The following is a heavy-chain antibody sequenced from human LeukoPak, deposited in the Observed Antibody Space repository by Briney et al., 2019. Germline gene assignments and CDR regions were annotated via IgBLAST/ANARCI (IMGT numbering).Heavy chain of an antibody. D-gene: IGHD5-18*01. J-gene: IGHJ4*02. CDR1: GFTFSSYG. Sequence: GGSLRLSCAASGFTFSSYGMHWVRQAPGKGLEWVAVIWYDGSNKCYTDSVKGRFTISRDNSKNTLYLQMNSLRAEDTAVYYCAKFGDTAMADSFDYWGQGTLVTVSS. CDR3: AKFGDTAMADSFDY. CDR2: IWYDGSNK. V-gene: IGHV3-33*06.